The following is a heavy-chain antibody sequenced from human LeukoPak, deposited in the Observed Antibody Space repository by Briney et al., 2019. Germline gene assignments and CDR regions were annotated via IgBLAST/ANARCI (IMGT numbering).Heavy chain of an antibody. CDR3: ARVIIVGATGI. CDR1: GFTFSSYE. J-gene: IGHJ3*02. CDR2: ISSSGKTI. D-gene: IGHD1-26*01. Sequence: GGSLRLSCEASGFTFSSYEMNWVRQAPGKGLEWVSYISSSGKTIYYADSTKGRFTVSRDNSKNSLYLQMNSPRAEDTAVYYCARVIIVGATGIWGQGTMVTVSS. V-gene: IGHV3-48*03.